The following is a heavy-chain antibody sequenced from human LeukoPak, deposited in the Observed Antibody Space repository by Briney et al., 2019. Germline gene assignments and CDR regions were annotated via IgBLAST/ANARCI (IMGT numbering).Heavy chain of an antibody. Sequence: ASVKVSCTASGGTVSSYAISWVRHAPGQGLEWMGRIIAILGIANYAQKLQGRVTITADKPTSTAYMALSRLRSEDTAVYYCARENSEHIVVVTAARGPHTAFDIWGQGTMVTVSS. D-gene: IGHD2-21*02. J-gene: IGHJ3*02. CDR3: ARENSEHIVVVTAARGPHTAFDI. V-gene: IGHV1-69*04. CDR2: IIAILGIA. CDR1: GGTVSSYA.